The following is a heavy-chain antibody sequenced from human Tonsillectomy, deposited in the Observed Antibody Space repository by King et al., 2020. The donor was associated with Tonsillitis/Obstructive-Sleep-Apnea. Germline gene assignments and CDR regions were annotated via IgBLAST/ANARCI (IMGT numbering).Heavy chain of an antibody. CDR3: ASYSDRFDY. V-gene: IGHV3-33*01. J-gene: IGHJ4*02. CDR2: IWYDGSNK. Sequence: VQLVESGGGVVQPGRSLRLSCAASGFTFRSSGMHWVRQAPGKGLEWVALIWYDGSNKYYGDSVKGRFTISRDNSKNTLYLQMNSLTAEDTAVYYCASYSDRFDYWGQGTLVTVSS. CDR1: GFTFRSSG. D-gene: IGHD4-17*01.